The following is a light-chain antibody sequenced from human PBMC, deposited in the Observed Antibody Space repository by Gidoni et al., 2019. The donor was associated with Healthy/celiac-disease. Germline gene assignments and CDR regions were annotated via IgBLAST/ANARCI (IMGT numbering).Light chain of an antibody. V-gene: IGKV1-5*03. CDR1: QSISSW. CDR3: QQYNSYAIT. Sequence: DIQMTQSPSTLPASVGARVTITCRASQSISSWLAWYQQKPGKAPKLLIYKASSLESGVPSRFSGSGSGTDCTVTISSLQPEDFATYYCQQYNSYAITFGQGTRLEIK. J-gene: IGKJ5*01. CDR2: KAS.